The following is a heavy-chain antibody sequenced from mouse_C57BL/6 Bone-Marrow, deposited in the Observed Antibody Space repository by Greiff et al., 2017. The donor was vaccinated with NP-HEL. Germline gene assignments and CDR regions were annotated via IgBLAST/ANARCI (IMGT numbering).Heavy chain of an antibody. J-gene: IGHJ4*01. CDR3: AWCVYDYDGYYAMDY. CDR2: IFPGSGST. CDR1: GYTFTDYY. Sequence: QVQLQQSGPELVKPGASVKISCKASGYTFTDYYINWVKQRPGQGLEWIGWIFPGSGSTYYNEKFKGKATLTVDKSSSTAYMLLISLTSEDSAVYFCAWCVYDYDGYYAMDYWGQGTSVTVSS. V-gene: IGHV1-75*01. D-gene: IGHD2-4*01.